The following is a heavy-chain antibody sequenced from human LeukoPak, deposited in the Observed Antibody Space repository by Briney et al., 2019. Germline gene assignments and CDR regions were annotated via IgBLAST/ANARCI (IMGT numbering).Heavy chain of an antibody. CDR2: ISWNSGSI. CDR3: AKDTGMTAVTPFDY. CDR1: GFTFDDYA. Sequence: GGSLRLSCAASGFTFDDYAMHWVRQAPGKGLEWVSGISWNSGSIGYADSVKGRFTISRDNAKNSLYLQMNSLRAEDTALYYCAKDTGMTAVTPFDYWGQGTLVTDCS. V-gene: IGHV3-9*01. J-gene: IGHJ4*02. D-gene: IGHD4-11*01.